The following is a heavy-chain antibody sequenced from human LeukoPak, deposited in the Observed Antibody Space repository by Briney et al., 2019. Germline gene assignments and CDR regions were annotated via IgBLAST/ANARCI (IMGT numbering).Heavy chain of an antibody. CDR1: GYTFTSYG. D-gene: IGHD3-9*01. J-gene: IGHJ3*02. CDR3: AKTSNEYDILTGYHDAFDI. Sequence: ASVKVSCKASGYTFTSYGISWVRQAPGQGLERMGWISAYNGNTNYAQKLQGRVTMTTDTSTSTAYMELRSLRSDDTAVYYCAKTSNEYDILTGYHDAFDIWGQGTMVTVSS. CDR2: ISAYNGNT. V-gene: IGHV1-18*01.